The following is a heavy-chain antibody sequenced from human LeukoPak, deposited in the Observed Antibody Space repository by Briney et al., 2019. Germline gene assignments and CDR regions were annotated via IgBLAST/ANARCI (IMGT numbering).Heavy chain of an antibody. V-gene: IGHV3-15*01. CDR2: RGRSNGETA. CDR3: ATGWVITDF. CDR1: GFTFSKAW. Sequence: PGGSLRLSCTASGFTFSKAWMSWVRQAPGKGLEWVGRRGRSNGETADYGAPVKGRFTISRDDSKNTVYLQMNSLKTEDTAVYYCATGWVITDFWGQGTLVTVSS. D-gene: IGHD3-16*01. J-gene: IGHJ4*02.